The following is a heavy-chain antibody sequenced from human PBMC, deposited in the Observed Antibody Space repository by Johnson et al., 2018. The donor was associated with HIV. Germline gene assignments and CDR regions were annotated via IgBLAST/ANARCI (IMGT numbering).Heavy chain of an antibody. J-gene: IGHJ3*02. CDR2: IRYDGSNT. D-gene: IGHD4-23*01. CDR3: AKGYGGNGGAFDI. CDR1: GFTFSSYG. Sequence: QVQLVESGGGVVQPGGSLRLSCVASGFTFSSYGMHWVRQAPGKGLEWVAFIRYDGSNTYYADSVKGRFTISRDNSKNTLYLQMTSLRAEDTAVYYCAKGYGGNGGAFDIWGQGTMVTVSS. V-gene: IGHV3-30*02.